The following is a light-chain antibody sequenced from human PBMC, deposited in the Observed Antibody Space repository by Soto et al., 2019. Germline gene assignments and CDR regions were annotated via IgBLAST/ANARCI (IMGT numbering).Light chain of an antibody. J-gene: IGLJ1*01. CDR3: CSYAGSSTLYV. CDR2: EGS. Sequence: QSALTQPASVSGSPGQSITISCTGTSSDVGSYNLVSWYQQHPGKAPKLMIYEGSKRPSGVSNRFSGSKCGNTASLTISGLQAEDEADYYCCSYAGSSTLYVFGTGTKLTVL. V-gene: IGLV2-23*01. CDR1: SSDVGSYNL.